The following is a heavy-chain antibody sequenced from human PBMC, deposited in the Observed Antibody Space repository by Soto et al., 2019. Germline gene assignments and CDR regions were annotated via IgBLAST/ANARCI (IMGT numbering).Heavy chain of an antibody. D-gene: IGHD1-26*01. V-gene: IGHV1-3*01. Sequence: QVQLVQSGAEVKKPGASVKVSCKASGYTFTSYAMHWVRQAPGQRLEWMGWINAGNGNTKYSQKFQGRVTITRDTSASTAYMELSSLRSEDTAVYYCARGMGATFRYFDYWGQGTLVTVSS. CDR2: INAGNGNT. J-gene: IGHJ4*02. CDR3: ARGMGATFRYFDY. CDR1: GYTFTSYA.